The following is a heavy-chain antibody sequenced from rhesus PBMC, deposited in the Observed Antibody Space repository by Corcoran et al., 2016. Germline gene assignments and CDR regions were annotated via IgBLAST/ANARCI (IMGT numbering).Heavy chain of an antibody. CDR3: ARNLEQRGGK. V-gene: IGHV4S11*01. D-gene: IGHD1-20*01. CDR1: GGSISSNF. J-gene: IGHJ4*01. Sequence: QVQLQESGPGLVKPLETLSLTCAVSGGSISSNFWSWIRQPPGKGLDWIGYIHGGGGSINVTPSLKSRVTLSVDTSKNQFSLRLNSVTAADTAVYYCARNLEQRGGKWGQGVLVTVSS. CDR2: IHGGGGSI.